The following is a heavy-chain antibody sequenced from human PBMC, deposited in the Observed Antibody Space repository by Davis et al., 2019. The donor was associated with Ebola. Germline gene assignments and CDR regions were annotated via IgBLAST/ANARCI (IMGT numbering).Heavy chain of an antibody. V-gene: IGHV2-5*02. CDR1: DFSMYTTGVG. J-gene: IGHJ4*02. D-gene: IGHD7-27*01. Sequence: SGPTLVKPTQTLTLTCTLSDFSMYTTGVGVSWIRQPSGKALEWLGIIYWDDDQRYNPSLKGRLTITKGTSKNQVVLTMTDVDPVDTATYFCAHRRAPGEHFFDYWGQGILVTVSS. CDR2: IYWDDDQ. CDR3: AHRRAPGEHFFDY.